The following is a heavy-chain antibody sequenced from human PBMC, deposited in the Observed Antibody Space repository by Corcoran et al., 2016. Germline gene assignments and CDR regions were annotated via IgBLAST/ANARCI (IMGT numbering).Heavy chain of an antibody. CDR1: GGTFSSYA. V-gene: IGHV1-69*06. CDR3: ASPGGYSDSSGRVGFDP. D-gene: IGHD3-22*01. Sequence: QVQLVQSGAEVKKPGSSVKVSCKASGGTFSSYAISWVRQAPGQGLEWMGGIIPIFGTANYAQKFQGRVTMTADKSTSTAYMELCSLRSEDTAVYYCASPGGYSDSSGRVGFDPWGQGTLVTVSS. CDR2: IIPIFGTA. J-gene: IGHJ5*02.